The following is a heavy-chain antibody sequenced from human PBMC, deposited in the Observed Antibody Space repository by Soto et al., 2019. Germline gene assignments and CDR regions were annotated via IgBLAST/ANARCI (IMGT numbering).Heavy chain of an antibody. D-gene: IGHD1-7*01. V-gene: IGHV3-43*01. CDR2: ISWDGGST. CDR3: AKEGGTGLGFAYYFDY. Sequence: GGSLRLSCAASGFTFDDYTMHWVRQAPGKGLEWVSLISWDGGSTYYADSVKGRFTISRDNSKNSLYLQMNSLRTEDTALYYCAKEGGTGLGFAYYFDYWGQGTLVTVSS. CDR1: GFTFDDYT. J-gene: IGHJ4*02.